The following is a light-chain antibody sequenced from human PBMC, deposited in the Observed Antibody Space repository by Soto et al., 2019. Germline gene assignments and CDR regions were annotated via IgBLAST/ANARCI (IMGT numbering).Light chain of an antibody. V-gene: IGKV1-5*01. CDR1: QSIGTW. Sequence: DIHMTQSPSTLSASVGDRVTITCRASQSIGTWLAWYQQKPGKAPKFLIYDASNLQSGVPSRFSGSGSGTDFTLTISRLEPEDFAVYYCQQYGTSLFSFGPGTKVDIK. J-gene: IGKJ3*01. CDR3: QQYGTSLFS. CDR2: DAS.